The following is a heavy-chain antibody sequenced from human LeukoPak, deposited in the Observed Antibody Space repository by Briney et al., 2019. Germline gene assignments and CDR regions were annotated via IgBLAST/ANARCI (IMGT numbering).Heavy chain of an antibody. D-gene: IGHD2-21*02. CDR2: IYYSGST. CDR3: VAVVTAKPDY. V-gene: IGHV4-39*07. CDR1: GGSISSSSYY. J-gene: IGHJ4*02. Sequence: SETLSLTCTVSGGSISSSSYYWGWIRQPPAKGLEWIGSIYYSGSTYYNPSLKSRVTIPVDTYKSQFSLKLSSVTAADTAVYYCVAVVTAKPDYWGEGTLVTVSS.